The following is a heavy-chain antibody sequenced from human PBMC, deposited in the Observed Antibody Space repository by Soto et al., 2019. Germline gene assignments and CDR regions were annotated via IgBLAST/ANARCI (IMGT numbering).Heavy chain of an antibody. CDR1: GYTFTSYG. CDR3: AKSFSSNWYDYFDY. Sequence: ASVKVSCKASGYTFTSYGISWVRQAPGQGLEWMGWISAYNGNTNYAQKLQGRVTMTTDKSKNTLYLQMNSLRAEDTALYYCAKSFSSNWYDYFDYWGKGRLVTVSS. CDR2: ISAYNGNT. J-gene: IGHJ4*02. D-gene: IGHD6-13*01. V-gene: IGHV1-18*01.